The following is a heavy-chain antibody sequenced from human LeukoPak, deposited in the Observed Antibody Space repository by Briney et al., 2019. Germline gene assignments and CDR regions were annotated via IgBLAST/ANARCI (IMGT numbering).Heavy chain of an antibody. CDR1: GFTFSSYS. CDR2: ISSSSSYI. CDR3: ARDSDPIVVVPPAIRGDV. V-gene: IGHV3-21*01. Sequence: GGSLRLSCAASGFTFSSYSMNWVRQAPGKGLEWVSSISSSSSYIYYADSVKGRFTISRDNAKNSLYLQMNSLRAEDTAVYYCARDSDPIVVVPPAIRGDVWGKGTTVTVSS. J-gene: IGHJ6*04. D-gene: IGHD2-2*02.